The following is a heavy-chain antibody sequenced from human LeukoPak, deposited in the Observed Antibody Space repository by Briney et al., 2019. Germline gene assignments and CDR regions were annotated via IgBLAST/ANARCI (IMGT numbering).Heavy chain of an antibody. CDR1: DDSISSWY. CDR3: AGRGANTGWSFDY. D-gene: IGHD6-19*01. Sequence: SETLSLTCTVSDDSISSWYWSWIRQPAGKGLEWIGQIYISGSTNYNPSLNGRVSTSLDTSKSQFSLVMSSVTAADTAIYYCAGRGANTGWSFDYWGQGTLVTVS. CDR2: IYISGST. J-gene: IGHJ4*02. V-gene: IGHV4-4*07.